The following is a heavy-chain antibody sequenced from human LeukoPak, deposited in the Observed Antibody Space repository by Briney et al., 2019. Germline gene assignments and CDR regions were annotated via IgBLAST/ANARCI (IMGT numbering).Heavy chain of an antibody. CDR2: INRDGSST. CDR3: VMGVITPFDN. J-gene: IGHJ4*02. V-gene: IGHV3-74*01. CDR1: GFTFSTHM. Sequence: GGSLRLSCAASGFTFSTHMMHWVRQAPGKGLVWVSRINRDGSSTTYADSVRGRFTISRDNAKNTLFLQMNSLRAEDMAVYYCVMGVITPFDNSGQGTLATVSS. D-gene: IGHD3-22*01.